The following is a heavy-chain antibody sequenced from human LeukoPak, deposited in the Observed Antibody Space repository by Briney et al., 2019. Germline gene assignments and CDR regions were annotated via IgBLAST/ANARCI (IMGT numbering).Heavy chain of an antibody. CDR1: GFTFSSYG. Sequence: GGSLRLSCAASGFTFSSYGMHWVRQAPGKGLEWVAVISYDGSNKYYADSVKGRFTISRDNSKNTLYLQMNNLRGEDTAVYYCAKNPYDHRVNWFDPWGQGTLVTVSS. CDR3: AKNPYDHRVNWFDP. CDR2: ISYDGSNK. V-gene: IGHV3-30*18. J-gene: IGHJ5*02. D-gene: IGHD3-16*01.